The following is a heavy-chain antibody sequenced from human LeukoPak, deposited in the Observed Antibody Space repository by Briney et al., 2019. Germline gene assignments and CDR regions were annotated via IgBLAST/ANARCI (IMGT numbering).Heavy chain of an antibody. CDR3: ARGPTKSARRGGYYMDV. CDR2: IKQDGSEK. Sequence: PGGSLKLSCAASGFTFSSYWMSWVRQAPGKGLEWVANIKQDGSEKYYVDSVKGRFTISRDNAKNSLYLQMNSLRAEDTAVYYCARGPTKSARRGGYYMDVWGKGTTVTVPS. J-gene: IGHJ6*03. D-gene: IGHD1-26*01. CDR1: GFTFSSYW. V-gene: IGHV3-7*01.